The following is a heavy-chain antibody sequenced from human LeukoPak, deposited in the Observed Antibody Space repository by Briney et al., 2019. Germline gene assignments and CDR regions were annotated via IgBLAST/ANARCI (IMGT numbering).Heavy chain of an antibody. V-gene: IGHV1-69*04. CDR1: GGTFSSYA. D-gene: IGHD6-13*01. CDR3: AKGIAAVGTAQKGYYYYYYGMDV. J-gene: IGHJ6*02. Sequence: ASVKVSCKASGGTFSSYAISWVRQAPGQGLEWMGRIIPILGIANYAQKFQGRVTITADKSTSTAYMELSSLRSEDTAVYYCAKGIAAVGTAQKGYYYYYYGMDVWGQGTTVTVSS. CDR2: IIPILGIA.